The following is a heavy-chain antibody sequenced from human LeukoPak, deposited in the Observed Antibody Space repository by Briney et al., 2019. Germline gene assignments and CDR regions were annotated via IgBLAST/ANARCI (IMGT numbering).Heavy chain of an antibody. J-gene: IGHJ4*02. CDR2: ISISSSTI. D-gene: IGHD4-17*01. CDR1: GFTFSSYS. Sequence: GGSLRLSCAASGFTFSSYSMSWVRQAPGKGLEYISYISISSSTIYYADSVKGRFTISRDNAKNALYMQMNSLRAEDTAVYYCANGGGDYKAAYYFDSWGQGTLVTVSS. CDR3: ANGGGDYKAAYYFDS. V-gene: IGHV3-48*01.